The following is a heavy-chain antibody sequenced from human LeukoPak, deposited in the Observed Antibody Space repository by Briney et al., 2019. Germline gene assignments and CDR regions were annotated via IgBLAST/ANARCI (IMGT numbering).Heavy chain of an antibody. CDR2: IKEDRSEK. J-gene: IGHJ4*02. D-gene: IGHD6-13*01. V-gene: IGHV3-7*01. CDR1: GFTFSNYW. CDR3: ASGRQLGY. Sequence: GGSLRLSCAASGFTFSNYWMSWVRQTPGKGLEWVANIKEDRSEKYYVDSVKGRFTISRDNARNSLYLQMNSLRAEDTAVYYCASGRQLGYWGQGTLVTVSS.